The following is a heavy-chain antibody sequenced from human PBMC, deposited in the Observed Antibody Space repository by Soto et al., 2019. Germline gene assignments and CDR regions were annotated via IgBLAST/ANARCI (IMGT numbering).Heavy chain of an antibody. V-gene: IGHV5-10-1*01. Sequence: HGESLKISCKGSGYSFTSYWISWVRQMPGKGLEWMGRIDPSDSYTNYSPSFQGHVTISADKSISTAYLQWSSLKASDTAMYYCARSMALDIVVVPAPSGYYYYGMDVWGQGTTVTVSS. J-gene: IGHJ6*02. D-gene: IGHD2-2*01. CDR2: IDPSDSYT. CDR1: GYSFTSYW. CDR3: ARSMALDIVVVPAPSGYYYYGMDV.